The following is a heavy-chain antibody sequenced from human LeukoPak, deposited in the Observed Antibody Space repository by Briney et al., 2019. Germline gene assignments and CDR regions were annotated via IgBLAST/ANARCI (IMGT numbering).Heavy chain of an antibody. J-gene: IGHJ4*02. CDR3: ARGYSSSSEPFDY. D-gene: IGHD6-6*01. CDR2: IYYSGST. V-gene: IGHV4-61*08. Sequence: PSETLSLTCAVSGGSISSGGYSWSWIRQPPGKGLEWIGYIYYSGSTNYNPSLKSRVTISVDTSKNQFSLKLSSVTAADTAVYYCARGYSSSSEPFDYWGQGTLVTVSS. CDR1: GGSISSGGYS.